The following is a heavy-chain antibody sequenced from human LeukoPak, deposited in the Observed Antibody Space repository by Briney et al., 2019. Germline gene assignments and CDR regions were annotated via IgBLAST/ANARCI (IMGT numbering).Heavy chain of an antibody. J-gene: IGHJ4*02. D-gene: IGHD6-25*01. CDR3: ARETYSSGGSYYFDY. Sequence: SETLSLTCTVSGGSISSYYWSWIRQPAGKGLEWIGRIYTSGSANYNPSLKSRVTMSVDTSKNQFSLKLSSVTAADTAVYYCARETYSSGGSYYFDYWGQGTLVTVSS. V-gene: IGHV4-4*07. CDR1: GGSISSYY. CDR2: IYTSGSA.